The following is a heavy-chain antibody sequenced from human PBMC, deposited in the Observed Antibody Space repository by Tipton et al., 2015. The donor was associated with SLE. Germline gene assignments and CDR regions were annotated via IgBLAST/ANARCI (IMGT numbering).Heavy chain of an antibody. J-gene: IGHJ1*01. Sequence: GSLRLSCAASGFTFSSYWMHWVRQAPGKGLVWVSRINSDGSSTSYADSVKGRFTISRDNAKNTLYLQMNSLRAEDTAVYYCAREEGAEYFQHWGQGTLVTVSS. CDR1: GFTFSSYW. CDR2: INSDGSST. V-gene: IGHV3-74*01. CDR3: AREEGAEYFQH.